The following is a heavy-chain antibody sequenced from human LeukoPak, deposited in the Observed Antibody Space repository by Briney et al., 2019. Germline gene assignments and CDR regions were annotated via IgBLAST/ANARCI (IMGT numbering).Heavy chain of an antibody. J-gene: IGHJ4*02. V-gene: IGHV3-30*18. CDR3: AKGGGCSSTSCYVDY. D-gene: IGHD2-2*01. Sequence: QPGGSLRLSCAASGFTFSSYGMHWVRQAPGKGLEWVAVISYDGSNKYYADSVKGRFTISRDNSKNTLYLQMNSLRAEDTAVYYCAKGGGCSSTSCYVDYWGQGTLVTVSS. CDR1: GFTFSSYG. CDR2: ISYDGSNK.